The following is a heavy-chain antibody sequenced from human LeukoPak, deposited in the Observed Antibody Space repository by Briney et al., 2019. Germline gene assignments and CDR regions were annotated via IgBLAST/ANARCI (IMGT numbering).Heavy chain of an antibody. J-gene: IGHJ4*02. CDR2: INSDGSST. D-gene: IGHD3-10*01. V-gene: IGHV3-74*01. CDR3: ARDQSIYGSGSYGEPFDY. CDR1: GFTFSSYW. Sequence: GGSLRLSCAASGFTFSSYWMHWVRQAPGKGLVWVSRINSDGSSTSYADSVKGRFTISRDNANNTLYLQMNSLRAEDTAVYYCARDQSIYGSGSYGEPFDYWGQGTLVTVSS.